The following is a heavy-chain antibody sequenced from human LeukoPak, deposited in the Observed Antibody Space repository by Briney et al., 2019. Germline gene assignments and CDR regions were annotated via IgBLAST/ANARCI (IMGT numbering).Heavy chain of an antibody. V-gene: IGHV1-2*02. D-gene: IGHD6-19*01. CDR3: ARDLSSGSDLDY. J-gene: IGHJ4*02. Sequence: DSVKVSCKASGYTFTGYDMHWVRQAPGQGLEWMGWINPNSGGTNYARKFQGRVTMTRDTSISTACMELSRLRSDDTAVYYCARDLSSGSDLDYWGQGTLVTVSS. CDR1: GYTFTGYD. CDR2: INPNSGGT.